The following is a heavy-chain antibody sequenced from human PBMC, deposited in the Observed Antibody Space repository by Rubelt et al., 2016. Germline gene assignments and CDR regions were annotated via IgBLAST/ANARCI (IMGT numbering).Heavy chain of an antibody. V-gene: IGHV4-59*12. D-gene: IGHD6-19*01. J-gene: IGHJ4*02. Sequence: QVQLQESGPGLVKPSETLSLTCTVSGGSISSYYWSWIRQPPGKGLEWIGYIYYSGSTNYNPSLKSRVTISVDTSKNQFSLKLSSVTAADTAVYYCARLEYSSGWDTFDYWGQGTLVTVSS. CDR2: IYYSGST. CDR3: ARLEYSSGWDTFDY. CDR1: GGSISSYY.